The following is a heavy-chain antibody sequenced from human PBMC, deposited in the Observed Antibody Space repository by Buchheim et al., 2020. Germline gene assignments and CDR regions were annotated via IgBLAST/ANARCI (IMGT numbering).Heavy chain of an antibody. J-gene: IGHJ4*02. CDR1: RFTLSSYH. CDR2: IWDAGSIQ. Sequence: QVQLVESGGGVVQPGRSLRLSCVASRFTLSSYHIHWVRQAPGKGLEGVAVIWDAGSIQYYADSVKARFHVTRDNSKSQANLQMNSLRADDTAVYYCVRKVSDYWGGSSHFDLWGPGTL. D-gene: IGHD3-3*01. CDR3: VRKVSDYWGGSSHFDL. V-gene: IGHV3-33*03.